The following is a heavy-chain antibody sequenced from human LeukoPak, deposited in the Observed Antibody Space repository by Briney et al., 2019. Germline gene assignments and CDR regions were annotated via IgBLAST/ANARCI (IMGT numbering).Heavy chain of an antibody. CDR3: ARETTMGPVVIASAPYSSFDP. V-gene: IGHV4-59*12. CDR1: GGSISNYY. D-gene: IGHD3-22*01. J-gene: IGHJ5*02. Sequence: SETLSLTCTVSGGSISNYYWSWIRQPPGKGLEWIGYIYYSGSTRYNPSLKSRVTISVDTSKNQFSLKLTSVTAADTAVYYCARETTMGPVVIASAPYSSFDPWGQGTLVTVSS. CDR2: IYYSGST.